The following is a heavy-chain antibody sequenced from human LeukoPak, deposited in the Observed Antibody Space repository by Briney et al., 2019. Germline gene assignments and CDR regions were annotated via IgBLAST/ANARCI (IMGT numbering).Heavy chain of an antibody. Sequence: PGGSLRLSCAASGFTFSDYGMNWVRQAPGKGLEWVSYISSESNTIIYADSVRGRFTISRGNAMNSLYLQMSSLRAEDTAVYYCARLDYYRGSGSYGGDFWGQGTLVTVSS. CDR1: GFTFSDYG. CDR2: ISSESNTI. V-gene: IGHV3-48*01. J-gene: IGHJ4*02. CDR3: ARLDYYRGSGSYGGDF. D-gene: IGHD3-10*01.